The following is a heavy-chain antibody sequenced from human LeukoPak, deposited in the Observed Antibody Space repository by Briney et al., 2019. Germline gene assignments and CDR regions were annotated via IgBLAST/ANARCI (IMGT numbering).Heavy chain of an antibody. J-gene: IGHJ4*02. CDR2: ISDSGSLT. V-gene: IGHV3-23*01. CDR1: GFAFSSQA. Sequence: GGSLRLSCAASGFAFSSQAMGWVRQAPGKGLEWVSVISDSGSLTYYADSVKGRFTIPRDNSKNTLFLQMNSLRAEDTAVYYCAKDARRTNGWYFFDYWGQGTLVTVSS. D-gene: IGHD6-19*01. CDR3: AKDARRTNGWYFFDY.